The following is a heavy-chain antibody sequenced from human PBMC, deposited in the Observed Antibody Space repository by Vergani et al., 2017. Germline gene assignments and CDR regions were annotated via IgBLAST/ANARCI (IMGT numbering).Heavy chain of an antibody. V-gene: IGHV1-69*18. CDR3: ARDRGGGSTATNWFDP. CDR1: GGTFSSYA. J-gene: IGHJ5*02. CDR2: IIPIFGTA. Sequence: QVQLVQSGAEVKKPGASVKVSCKASGGTFSSYAISWVRQAPGQGLEWMGRIIPIFGTANYAQKFQGRVTITADESTSTAYMELSSLRSEDTAVYYCARDRGGGSTATNWFDPWGQGTLVTVSS. D-gene: IGHD1-26*01.